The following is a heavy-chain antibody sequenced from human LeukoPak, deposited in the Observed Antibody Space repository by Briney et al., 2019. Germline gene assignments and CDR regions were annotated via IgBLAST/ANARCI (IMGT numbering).Heavy chain of an antibody. Sequence: GGSLRLSCAASGFTFSSYAMSWVRQAPGKGLEWVSAISGSGGSTYYADSVKGRFTISRDNSKNTLYLQMNSLRAEDTAVYYCAKGSWIQLWSYYDYWGQGTLVTASS. CDR1: GFTFSSYA. V-gene: IGHV3-23*01. CDR2: ISGSGGST. D-gene: IGHD5-18*01. J-gene: IGHJ4*02. CDR3: AKGSWIQLWSYYDY.